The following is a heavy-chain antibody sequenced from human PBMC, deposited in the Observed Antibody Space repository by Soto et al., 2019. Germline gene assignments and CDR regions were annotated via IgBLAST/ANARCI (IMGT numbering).Heavy chain of an antibody. CDR1: GGFVDSGGYY. Sequence: QVQLQESGPGLVKPSRTLTLTCTVSGGFVDSGGYYWTWIRHLPGKGLEWIGYMRYSGSSYYNPSLESRLTMSFDSSMNNFSLKLSSVTAADTAVYYCAIPEGDPRHFGDYGRSGWGAFDIWGQGTMVTVSS. D-gene: IGHD4-17*01. V-gene: IGHV4-31*03. CDR2: MRYSGSS. CDR3: AIPEGDPRHFGDYGRSGWGAFDI. J-gene: IGHJ3*02.